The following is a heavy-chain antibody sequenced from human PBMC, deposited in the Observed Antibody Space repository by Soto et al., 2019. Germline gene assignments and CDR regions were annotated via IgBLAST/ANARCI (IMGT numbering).Heavy chain of an antibody. CDR1: GFTFSSYA. CDR3: AADPTYYYGAGHVDC. CDR2: ISGSGDST. Sequence: EVQLLESGGGLVQPGGSLRLSCAASGFTFSSYAMSWVRQAPGKGLEWVSAISGSGDSTYSADSVKGRYTISRDNSKNTMYLQMNSLRAEDTAVYYCAADPTYYYGAGHVDCWCEVALGSVSS. J-gene: IGHJ4*02. D-gene: IGHD3-10*01. V-gene: IGHV3-23*01.